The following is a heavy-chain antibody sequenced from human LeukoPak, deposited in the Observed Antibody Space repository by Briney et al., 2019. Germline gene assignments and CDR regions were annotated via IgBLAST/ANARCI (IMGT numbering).Heavy chain of an antibody. CDR3: AKRGVVIRGLLVIGYHQEAYHYDF. J-gene: IGHJ4*02. D-gene: IGHD3-10*01. Sequence: GGSLRLSCVVSGIRLSNYAMTWVRQAPGKGLEWVSYISERGGSTTYADSVKGRFSISRDTSLNTLYLQMNNLRAEDTAVYFCAKRGVVIRGLLVIGYHQEAYHYDFWGQGVLVTVSS. V-gene: IGHV3-23*01. CDR2: ISERGGST. CDR1: GIRLSNYA.